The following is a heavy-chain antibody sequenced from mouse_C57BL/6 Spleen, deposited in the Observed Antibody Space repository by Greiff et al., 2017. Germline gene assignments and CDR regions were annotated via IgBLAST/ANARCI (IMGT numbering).Heavy chain of an antibody. V-gene: IGHV1-52*01. CDR3: ARGYYSNLYFDY. CDR2: IDPSDSET. CDR1: GYTFTSYW. J-gene: IGHJ2*01. Sequence: QVQLQQPGAELVRPGSSVKLSCKASGYTFTSYWMHWVKQRPIQGLEWIGNIDPSDSETHYNQKFKDKATLTVDKSSSTAYMQLSSLTSEDSAVYYCARGYYSNLYFDYWGQGTTLRVSS. D-gene: IGHD2-5*01.